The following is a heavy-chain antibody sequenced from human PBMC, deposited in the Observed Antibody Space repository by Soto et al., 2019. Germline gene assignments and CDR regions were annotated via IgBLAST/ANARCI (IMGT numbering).Heavy chain of an antibody. CDR1: GFTFTSSA. D-gene: IGHD6-19*01. J-gene: IGHJ6*02. CDR2: IVVGSGNT. Sequence: GASVKVSCKASGFTFTSSAVQWVRQARGQRLEWIGWIVVGSGNTNYAQKFQERVTITRDMSTSTAYMELSSLRSEDTAVYYCAADWQRIAVAGYYYYYGMDVWGQGTTVTVSS. V-gene: IGHV1-58*01. CDR3: AADWQRIAVAGYYYYYGMDV.